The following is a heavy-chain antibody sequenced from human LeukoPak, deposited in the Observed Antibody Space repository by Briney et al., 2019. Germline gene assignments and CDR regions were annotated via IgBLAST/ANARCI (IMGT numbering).Heavy chain of an antibody. D-gene: IGHD2-15*01. CDR3: ARRVVVVVAAAGYYYYGMDV. CDR2: IIPIFGTA. J-gene: IGHJ6*02. Sequence: SVKVSCKASGGTFSSYAISWVRQAPGQGLEWMGGIIPIFGTANYAQKFQGRVTITADESTSTAYMELSSLRSEDTAVYYCARRVVVVVAAAGYYYYGMDVWGQGTTVTVSS. V-gene: IGHV1-69*01. CDR1: GGTFSSYA.